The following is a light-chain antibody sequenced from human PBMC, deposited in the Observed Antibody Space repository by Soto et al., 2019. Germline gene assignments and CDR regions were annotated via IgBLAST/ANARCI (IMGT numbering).Light chain of an antibody. CDR2: GAS. V-gene: IGKV3-20*01. Sequence: EIALTQSPGTLSLSPGERATLSCRASQSVDSNYLAWYQQKPGQAPRLLIYGASSRATGIPDRFSGSGSGTDFTLTISRLEPEDLAVYYCQQYGTSFSWTFGQGTKVEIK. CDR3: QQYGTSFSWT. CDR1: QSVDSNY. J-gene: IGKJ1*01.